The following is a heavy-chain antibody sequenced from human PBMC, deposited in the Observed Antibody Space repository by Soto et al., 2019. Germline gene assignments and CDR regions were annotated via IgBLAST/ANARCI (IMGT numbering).Heavy chain of an antibody. V-gene: IGHV3-21*01. J-gene: IGHJ6*02. Sequence: EVQLVESGGGLVKPGGSLRLSCAASGFNFNSYTINWVRQAPGKRLEWLSSISSSGYIFSTDSVRGRFTISRDNAKNSVYLQINRLRAADTADYFCSMDCSGGSCYPGMGGWGQGTTVTVSS. D-gene: IGHD2-15*01. CDR2: ISSSGYI. CDR3: SMDCSGGSCYPGMGG. CDR1: GFNFNSYT.